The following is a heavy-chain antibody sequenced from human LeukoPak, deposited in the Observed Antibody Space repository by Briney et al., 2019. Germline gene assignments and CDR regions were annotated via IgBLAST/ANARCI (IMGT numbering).Heavy chain of an antibody. CDR1: GGSISSYY. D-gene: IGHD3-22*01. J-gene: IGHJ4*02. CDR2: IYYSGST. CDR3: AREDRYYYDSSGYYLNYFDY. Sequence: SETLSLTCTVSGGSISSYYWSWIRQPPGKGLEWIGYIYYSGSTYYNPSLKSRVTISVDTSKNQFSLKLSSVTAADTAVYFCAREDRYYYDSSGYYLNYFDYWGQGTLVTVSS. V-gene: IGHV4-59*12.